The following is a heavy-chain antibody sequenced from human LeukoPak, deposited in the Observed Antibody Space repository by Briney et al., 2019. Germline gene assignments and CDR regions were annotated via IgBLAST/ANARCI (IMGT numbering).Heavy chain of an antibody. CDR1: GGSFTTYY. J-gene: IGHJ4*02. CDR3: ARGLSSGWVDY. D-gene: IGHD6-19*01. Sequence: SETLPLTCAVYGGSFTTYYWTWIRQPPGKGLEWIGEIHHSGRTNYKPSLRSRVTISLDTSKNQFSLNLNSVTAADTAVYYCARGLSSGWVDYWGQGTLVTVPS. CDR2: IHHSGRT. V-gene: IGHV4-34*01.